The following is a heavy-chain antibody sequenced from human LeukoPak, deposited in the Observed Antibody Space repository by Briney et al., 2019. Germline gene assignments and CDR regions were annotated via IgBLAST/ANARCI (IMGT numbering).Heavy chain of an antibody. D-gene: IGHD1-26*01. CDR1: GFTFSSYA. V-gene: IGHV3-30-3*01. CDR3: ARDPLRERRIDAFDI. CDR2: ISYDGSNK. J-gene: IGHJ3*02. Sequence: PGRSLRLSCAASGFTFSSYAMHWVRQAPGKGLEWGAVISYDGSNKYYADSVKGRFTISRGNSKNTLYLQMNSLRAEDTAVYYCARDPLRERRIDAFDIWGQGTMVTVSS.